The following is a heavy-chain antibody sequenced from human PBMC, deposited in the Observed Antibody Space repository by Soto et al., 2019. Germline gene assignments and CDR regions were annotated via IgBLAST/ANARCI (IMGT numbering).Heavy chain of an antibody. V-gene: IGHV3-72*01. CDR1: GFTFSDHY. Sequence: GGSLRLSCAASGFTFSDHYMDWVRQAPGKGLEWVGRTRNKANSYTTEYAASVKGRFTISRDDSKNSLYLQMNSLKTEDTAVYYCARVKGVCSSTSCYVAAFDIWGQGTMVTVSS. CDR3: ARVKGVCSSTSCYVAAFDI. J-gene: IGHJ3*02. CDR2: TRNKANSYTT. D-gene: IGHD2-2*01.